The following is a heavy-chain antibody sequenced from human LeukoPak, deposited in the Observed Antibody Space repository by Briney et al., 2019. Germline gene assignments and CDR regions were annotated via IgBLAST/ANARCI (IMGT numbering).Heavy chain of an antibody. CDR1: GFTFSSYG. Sequence: PGRSLRLSCAAAGFTFSSYGMHWVRQAPGKGLEWVAVIWYDGSNKYYADSVKGRFTISRDNSKNTLYMQMNSLRAEYTAVYYCARPRTYSSSSFDYWGQGTLVTVSS. J-gene: IGHJ4*02. V-gene: IGHV3-33*01. D-gene: IGHD6-13*01. CDR3: ARPRTYSSSSFDY. CDR2: IWYDGSNK.